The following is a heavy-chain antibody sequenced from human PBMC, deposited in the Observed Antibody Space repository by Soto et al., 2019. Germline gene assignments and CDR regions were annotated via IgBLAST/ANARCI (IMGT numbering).Heavy chain of an antibody. Sequence: PSETLSLTCAVSGGSISSGGYSWSWIRQPPGKGLEWIGYIYHSGSTYYNPSLKRRVTISVDRSKNQFSLKLSSVTAADTAVYYCARGGQLAAHGYYYYYYGMDVWGQGTTVTV. CDR3: ARGGQLAAHGYYYYYYGMDV. J-gene: IGHJ6*02. CDR1: GGSISSGGYS. CDR2: IYHSGST. D-gene: IGHD6-13*01. V-gene: IGHV4-30-2*01.